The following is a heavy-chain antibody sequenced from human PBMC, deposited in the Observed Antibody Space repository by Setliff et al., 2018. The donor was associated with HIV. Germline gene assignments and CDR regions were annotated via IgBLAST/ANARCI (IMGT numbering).Heavy chain of an antibody. J-gene: IGHJ4*02. CDR2: VRGIAYGGTT. Sequence: PGGSLRLSCTASGFSIDGYAMNWFRQAPGRGLEWVGLVRGIAYGGTTEYAASVRGRFTISRDDSKNIAYLQMNSLKTEDTAVYFCTRDGGGDYGVYAPDYWGQGTLVTVS. V-gene: IGHV3-49*03. D-gene: IGHD4-17*01. CDR3: TRDGGGDYGVYAPDY. CDR1: GFSIDGYA.